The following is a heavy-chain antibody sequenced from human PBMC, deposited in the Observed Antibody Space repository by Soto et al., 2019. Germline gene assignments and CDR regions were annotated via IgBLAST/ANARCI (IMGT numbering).Heavy chain of an antibody. CDR2: IYHTGST. V-gene: IGHV4-4*02. CDR1: GGSISNSNW. Sequence: QVQLQESGPGLVKPSGTLSLTCGVFGGSISNSNWWTWDRQPPGKGLEWIGEIYHTGSTNYNSSLMRRVTISLDKPNHQFSLKLSSVTAADTAVYYCAHRPIVGAAIWGQGTLVTVSS. CDR3: AHRPIVGAAI. J-gene: IGHJ4*02. D-gene: IGHD1-26*01.